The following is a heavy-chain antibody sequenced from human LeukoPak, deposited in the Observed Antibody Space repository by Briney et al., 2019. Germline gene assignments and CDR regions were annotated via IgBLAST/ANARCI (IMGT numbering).Heavy chain of an antibody. V-gene: IGHV4-34*01. CDR3: ARGKVTYYYDSSGYYP. D-gene: IGHD3-22*01. J-gene: IGHJ5*02. CDR1: GGSFSGYY. CDR2: INHSGST. Sequence: SETLSLTCAVYGGSFSGYYWSWIRQPPGKGLEWIGEINHSGSTNYNPSLKSRVTISVDTSKDQFSLKLSSVTAADTAVYYCARGKVTYYYDSSGYYPWGQGTLVTVSS.